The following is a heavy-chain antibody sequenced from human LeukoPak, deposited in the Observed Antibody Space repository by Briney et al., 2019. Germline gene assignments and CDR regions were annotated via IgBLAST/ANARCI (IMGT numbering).Heavy chain of an antibody. Sequence: SETLPLTCTVSGGSISSYYWSWIRQPPGKGLEWIGEINHSGSTNYNPSLKSRVTISVNTSKNQFSLKLSSVTAADTAVYYCARLPRYCSSTSCQNWGQGTLVTVSS. CDR3: ARLPRYCSSTSCQN. V-gene: IGHV4-34*01. D-gene: IGHD2-2*01. CDR2: INHSGST. J-gene: IGHJ4*02. CDR1: GGSISSYY.